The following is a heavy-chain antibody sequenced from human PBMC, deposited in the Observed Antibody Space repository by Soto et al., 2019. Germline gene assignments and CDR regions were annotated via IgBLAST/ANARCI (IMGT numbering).Heavy chain of an antibody. CDR3: ATMSEGITIFGVVQDY. Sequence: PGESLKISCKGSGYSFTSYWISWVRQMPGKGLEWMGRIDPSDSYTNYSPSFQGHVTISADKSISTAYLQWSSLKASDTAMYYCATMSEGITIFGVVQDYWGQGTLVTVSS. CDR2: IDPSDSYT. D-gene: IGHD3-3*01. V-gene: IGHV5-10-1*01. CDR1: GYSFTSYW. J-gene: IGHJ4*02.